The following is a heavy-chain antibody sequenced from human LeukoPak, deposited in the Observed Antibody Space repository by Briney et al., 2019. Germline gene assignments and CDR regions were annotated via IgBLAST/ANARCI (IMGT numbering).Heavy chain of an antibody. CDR1: GFSFISYG. CDR3: AKRPSDYGDYVTYFDY. V-gene: IGHV3-30*18. Sequence: GGSLRLSCSASGFSFISYGMQWVRQAPGKGLEWVGVISDDGRNKKYADYVKGRFTISRDNSKDPLYLQMNSLRDEDTAVYYCAKRPSDYGDYVTYFDYWGQGTLVTVSS. CDR2: ISDDGRNK. J-gene: IGHJ4*02. D-gene: IGHD4-17*01.